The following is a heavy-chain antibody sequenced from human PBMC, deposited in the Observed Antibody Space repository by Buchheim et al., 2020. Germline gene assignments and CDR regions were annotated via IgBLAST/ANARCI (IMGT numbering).Heavy chain of an antibody. CDR3: ARDKGSGGYYDSSGYYFDY. V-gene: IGHV4-61*02. D-gene: IGHD3-22*01. CDR1: GGSISSGSYY. Sequence: QVQLQESGPGLVKPSQTLSLTCTVSGGSISSGSYYWSWIRQPAGKGLEWIGRIYTSGSTNYNPSLKSRVTISVATSKNQFSLKLSSVTAADTAVYYCARDKGSGGYYDSSGYYFDYWGQGTL. J-gene: IGHJ4*02. CDR2: IYTSGST.